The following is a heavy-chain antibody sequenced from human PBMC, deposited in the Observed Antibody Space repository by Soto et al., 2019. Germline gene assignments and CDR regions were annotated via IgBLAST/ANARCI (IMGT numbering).Heavy chain of an antibody. CDR3: AIAVFGLAVAVADS. Sequence: QVQLVESGGGVVQPGRSLRLSCAASGFTFSTHGMHWVRQAPGKGLEWVTIISYDATTKYYADSVKGRFTISRDNSKNTIYKQMDSVSAEETAVYYWAIAVFGLAVAVADSWGQGTLVTVSS. D-gene: IGHD6-19*01. V-gene: IGHV3-30*03. CDR1: GFTFSTHG. CDR2: ISYDATTK. J-gene: IGHJ4*02.